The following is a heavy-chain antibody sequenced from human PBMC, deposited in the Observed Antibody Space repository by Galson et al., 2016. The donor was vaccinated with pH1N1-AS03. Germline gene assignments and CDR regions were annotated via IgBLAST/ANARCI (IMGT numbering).Heavy chain of an antibody. CDR2: ISNDGRNV. V-gene: IGHV3-74*01. D-gene: IGHD2-2*01. CDR1: GFTFSMSY. J-gene: IGHJ6*02. CDR3: ARRNPNPHFAIWYQHDCGMDV. Sequence: SLRLSCAASGFTFSMSYIHWVRQAPGKGLEWVSRISNDGRNVRYADFVKGRFAVSRDDAKNTVFLQMNSLRADPTDVYFCARRNPNPHFAIWYQHDCGMDVWGQGTTVTVSS.